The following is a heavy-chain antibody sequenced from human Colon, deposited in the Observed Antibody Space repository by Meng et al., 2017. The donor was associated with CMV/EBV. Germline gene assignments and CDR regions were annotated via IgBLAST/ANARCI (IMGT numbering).Heavy chain of an antibody. V-gene: IGHV4-39*07. CDR1: GGTITRSSYY. J-gene: IGHJ3*02. CDR2: IYYTGST. D-gene: IGHD3-3*01. CDR3: ARPRTSGVYYNAPDAFDI. Sequence: GSLRLSCTVSGGTITRSSYYWGWIRQTPGQGLEWIGNIYYTGSTNYNPSLKSRVTISLDTSGDQFSLRLNSVTAADTAVYYCARPRTSGVYYNAPDAFDIWGQGTMVTVSS.